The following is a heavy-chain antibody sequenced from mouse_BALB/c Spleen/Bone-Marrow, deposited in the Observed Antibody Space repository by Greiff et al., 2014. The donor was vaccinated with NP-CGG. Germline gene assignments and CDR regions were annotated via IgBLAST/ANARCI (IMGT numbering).Heavy chain of an antibody. CDR1: GYSITSGYY. Sequence: ESGPGLVKPSQSLSLTFSVTGYSITSGYYWNWIRQFPGNRLEWMGYISYDGSNNYNPSLKNRVSITRDTSKNQFFLRLISVTAEDSATYYCSRERTEGAMDSWGQGTSVTVSS. CDR3: SRERTEGAMDS. V-gene: IGHV3-6*02. CDR2: ISYDGSN. J-gene: IGHJ4*01.